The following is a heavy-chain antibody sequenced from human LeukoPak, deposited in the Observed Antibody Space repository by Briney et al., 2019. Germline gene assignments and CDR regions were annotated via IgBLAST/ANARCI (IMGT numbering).Heavy chain of an antibody. CDR1: GFTFSNYW. V-gene: IGHV3-74*01. CDR2: INSDGSTT. J-gene: IGHJ4*02. D-gene: IGHD2-2*03. Sequence: PGGSLRLSCAASGFTFSNYWMHWVRQAPGKGLVWVSRINSDGSTTSYADSVKGRFTISRDNAKNTLYLQMNSLRAEDTALYYCARDGYCSSTRCYAGGVDSWGQGTLVTVSS. CDR3: ARDGYCSSTRCYAGGVDS.